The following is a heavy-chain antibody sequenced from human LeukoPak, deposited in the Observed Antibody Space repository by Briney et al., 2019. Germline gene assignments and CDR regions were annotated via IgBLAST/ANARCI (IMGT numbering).Heavy chain of an antibody. CDR2: IHYSGST. CDR3: AGGEDGYNPGAFDI. J-gene: IGHJ3*02. Sequence: SETLSLTCTVSSGSISSYFWSWIRQPPGKGLEWIGYIHYSGSTNYNPSLKSRVTISVDTSKNQFSLKLSSVTAADTAVYYCAGGEDGYNPGAFDIWGQGTVVTVS. D-gene: IGHD5-24*01. V-gene: IGHV4-59*01. CDR1: SGSISSYF.